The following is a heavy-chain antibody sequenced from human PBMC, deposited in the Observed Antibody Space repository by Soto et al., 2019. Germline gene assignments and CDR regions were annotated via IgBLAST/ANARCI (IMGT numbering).Heavy chain of an antibody. CDR2: IVVGSGNT. V-gene: IGHV1-58*01. CDR3: AAGGGSYYYGMDV. J-gene: IGHJ6*02. Sequence: GASVKVSCKASGFTFTSSALQWVRQARGQRLEWIGWIVVGSGNTNYAQKFQERVTITRDMSTSTAYMELSSLRSEDTAVYYCAAGGGSYYYGMDVWGQGTTVTV. CDR1: GFTFTSSA. D-gene: IGHD1-26*01.